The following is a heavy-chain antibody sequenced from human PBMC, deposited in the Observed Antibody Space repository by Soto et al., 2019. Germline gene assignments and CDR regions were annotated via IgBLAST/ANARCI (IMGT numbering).Heavy chain of an antibody. Sequence: GESLKISCKASGYSFTSYWIGWVRQTPGKGLEWMGIIWPADSDTRYSSSFQGHVTISVDKSISTSYLQWSSLEASDTAIFYCERREGSGWFAYWGQGTLVTVSS. J-gene: IGHJ5*01. V-gene: IGHV5-51*01. D-gene: IGHD6-19*01. CDR2: IWPADSDT. CDR1: GYSFTSYW. CDR3: ERREGSGWFAY.